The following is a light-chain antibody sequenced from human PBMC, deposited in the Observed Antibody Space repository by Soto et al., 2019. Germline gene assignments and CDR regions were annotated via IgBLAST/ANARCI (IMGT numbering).Light chain of an antibody. V-gene: IGKV2-28*01. Sequence: DIVMTQSPLSLPVTPGEPASISCRSSQSLLHSNGYNYLDWYLRKPGQSPQLLIYLGSNRASGVPDRFSGSGSGTDFTLKISRVEAEDVGVYYCMQALQTPITFGGGTKVDIK. CDR2: LGS. CDR3: MQALQTPIT. CDR1: QSLLHSNGYNY. J-gene: IGKJ4*01.